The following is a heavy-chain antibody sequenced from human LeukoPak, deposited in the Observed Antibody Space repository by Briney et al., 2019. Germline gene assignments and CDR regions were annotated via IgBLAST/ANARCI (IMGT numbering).Heavy chain of an antibody. CDR3: ARAMSETYYYDRSNAFDI. CDR2: IYYSGST. Sequence: PSETLSLTCTVSGGSISSYYWSWIRQPPGKGLEWIGYIYYSGSTNYNPSLKSRVTISVDTSKNQFSLKLSSVTAADTAVYYCARAMSETYYYDRSNAFDIWGQGTMVTVSS. V-gene: IGHV4-59*01. J-gene: IGHJ3*02. CDR1: GGSISSYY. D-gene: IGHD3-22*01.